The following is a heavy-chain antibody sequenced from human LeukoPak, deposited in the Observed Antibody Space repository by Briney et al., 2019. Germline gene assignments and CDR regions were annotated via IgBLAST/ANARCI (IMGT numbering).Heavy chain of an antibody. CDR3: AKSARYCSSTSCSPGGDY. CDR1: GLTFSSYA. V-gene: IGHV3-23*01. Sequence: PGGSLRLSCAASGLTFSSYAMSWVRQAPGKGLEWVSAISGSGGSTYYADSVKGRFTISRDNSKNTLYLQMNSLRAEDTAVYYCAKSARYCSSTSCSPGGDYWGQGTLVTVSS. J-gene: IGHJ4*02. CDR2: ISGSGGST. D-gene: IGHD2-2*01.